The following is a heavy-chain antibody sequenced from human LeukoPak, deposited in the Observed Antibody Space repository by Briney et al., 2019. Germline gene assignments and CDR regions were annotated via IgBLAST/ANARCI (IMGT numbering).Heavy chain of an antibody. D-gene: IGHD3-22*01. CDR2: VNPDSGGI. CDR1: GYTFTDNY. V-gene: IGHV1-2*06. CDR3: ARAQNYHDRSGYSDDTFDV. J-gene: IGHJ3*01. Sequence: ASVKVSCKASGYTFTDNYIHWVRQAPGQGLEWMGRVNPDSGGINYAQKFQGRVTMTRDTSINTAFVELRRLRSDDTATYYCARAQNYHDRSGYSDDTFDVWGHGPMITVSS.